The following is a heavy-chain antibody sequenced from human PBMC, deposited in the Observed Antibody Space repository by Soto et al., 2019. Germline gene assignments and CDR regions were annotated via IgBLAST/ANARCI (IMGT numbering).Heavy chain of an antibody. CDR1: GGTFSSYA. CDR3: ASREVATTTYYCDGMDV. Sequence: QVQLVQSGAEVKKPGSSVKVSCKASGGTFSSYAISWVRQAPGQGLEWMGGIIPIFGTANYAQKFQGRVTINADESTSTAYMELSSLRSEDTAVYYCASREVATTTYYCDGMDVWGQGTTVTVSS. J-gene: IGHJ6*02. V-gene: IGHV1-69*12. D-gene: IGHD5-12*01. CDR2: IIPIFGTA.